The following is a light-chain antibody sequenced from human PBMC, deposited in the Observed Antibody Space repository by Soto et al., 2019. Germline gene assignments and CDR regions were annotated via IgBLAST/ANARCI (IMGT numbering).Light chain of an antibody. CDR3: CSYAGSSPSLV. CDR1: SSDVGSYNL. J-gene: IGLJ1*01. CDR2: EGS. V-gene: IGLV2-23*01. Sequence: QSALTQPASVSGSPGQSITISCTGTSSDVGSYNLVSWYQQHPGKAPKLMIYEGSKRPSGVSNRFSGSKSGNTASLTISGLQAEDEADYYCCSYAGSSPSLVFGTGTKLTV.